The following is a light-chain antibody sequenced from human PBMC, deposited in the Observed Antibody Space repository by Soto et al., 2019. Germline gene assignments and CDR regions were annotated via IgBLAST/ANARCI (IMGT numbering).Light chain of an antibody. CDR1: QSVSSSY. CDR3: QQYDSSPIT. Sequence: IVLTQSPGTLSLSPGERATLSCRPSQSVSSSYLAWYQQKPGQAPSLLIYGASRRATGIPDRFSGSGSGTDFTLTISRLEPEDFAVYYCQQYDSSPITFGQGTRLEIK. CDR2: GAS. V-gene: IGKV3-20*01. J-gene: IGKJ5*01.